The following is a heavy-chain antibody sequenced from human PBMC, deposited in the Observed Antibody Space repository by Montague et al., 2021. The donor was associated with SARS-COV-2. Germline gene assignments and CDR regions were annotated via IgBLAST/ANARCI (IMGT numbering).Heavy chain of an antibody. D-gene: IGHD3-22*01. V-gene: IGHV4-34*01. CDR2: INHSGST. CDR3: ARGPRITMIVVVITDIWFDP. CDR1: GGSFSGYY. Sequence: SETLSLTCAVCGGSFSGYYWSWIRQPPGKGLEWIGEINHSGSTNYNPSLKSRVTISVDTSKNQFSLKLSSVTAADTAVYYCARGPRITMIVVVITDIWFDPWGQGTLVTVSS. J-gene: IGHJ5*02.